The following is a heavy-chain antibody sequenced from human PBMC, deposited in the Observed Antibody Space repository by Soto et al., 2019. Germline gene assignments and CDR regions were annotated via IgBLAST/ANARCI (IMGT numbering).Heavy chain of an antibody. CDR3: AGQLWDTDY. CDR1: GFTFSDYG. J-gene: IGHJ4*02. Sequence: EVQLLESGGGLVQPGGSQILSCAASGFTFSDYGMSWVRQAPGKGLEWVSSINNAGVNTHYAGSVEGRFTNSRDNSKNTLYLLMHSLRAEDTAIYYCAGQLWDTDYWGQGTLVTVSS. CDR2: INNAGVNT. D-gene: IGHD3-16*01. V-gene: IGHV3-23*01.